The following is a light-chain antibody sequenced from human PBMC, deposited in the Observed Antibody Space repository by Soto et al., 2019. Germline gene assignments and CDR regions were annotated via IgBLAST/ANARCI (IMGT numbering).Light chain of an antibody. CDR3: SSYTSSSTYV. J-gene: IGLJ1*01. CDR2: EVS. Sequence: SALTQPPPVSGSPGQSVTISCTGTSSYVGSYNRVSWYQQPPGTAPKLMIYEVSNRPSGVPDRFSGSKSGNTASLTISGLQAEDEADYYCSSYTSSSTYVFGTGTRSPS. CDR1: SSYVGSYNR. V-gene: IGLV2-18*02.